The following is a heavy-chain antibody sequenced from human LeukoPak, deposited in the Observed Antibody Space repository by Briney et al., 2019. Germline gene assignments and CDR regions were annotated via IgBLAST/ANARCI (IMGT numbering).Heavy chain of an antibody. CDR2: ISYDGSNK. J-gene: IGHJ4*02. D-gene: IGHD3-16*01. Sequence: GGSLRLSCAASGFTFSSYGMRWVRQAPGKGLEWVAVISYDGSNKYYADSVKGRFTISRDNSKNTLYLQMNSLRAEDTAVYYCAKGVGAYDYVWGSYYLGYFDYWGQGTLVTVSS. CDR1: GFTFSSYG. CDR3: AKGVGAYDYVWGSYYLGYFDY. V-gene: IGHV3-30*18.